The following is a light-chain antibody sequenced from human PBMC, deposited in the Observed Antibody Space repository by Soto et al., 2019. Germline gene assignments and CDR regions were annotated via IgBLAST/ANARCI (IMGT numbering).Light chain of an antibody. CDR2: AAS. V-gene: IGKV1-8*01. CDR1: QGVSTS. J-gene: IGKJ1*01. Sequence: AIRMTQSPSSLPASTGDRVTITCRATQGVSTSLAWYQQKPGEAPKLLIYAASTLQSGVPSRFSGSGSGTDFTLTISCLQSEDFATYYCQQYYTYPWTFGQGAKVEIK. CDR3: QQYYTYPWT.